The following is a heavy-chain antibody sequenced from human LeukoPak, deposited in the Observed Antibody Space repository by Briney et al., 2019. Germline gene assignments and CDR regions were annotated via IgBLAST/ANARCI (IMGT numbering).Heavy chain of an antibody. D-gene: IGHD6-13*01. CDR2: IYTSGST. CDR1: GGSISSSSYY. Sequence: PSETLSLTCTVSGGSISSSSYYWSWIRQPAGRGLEWIGRIYTSGSTNYNPSLKSRVTMSVDASKNQFSLKLSSVTAADTAVYYCARGGAAAGHYYYYYYYMDVWGKGTTVTISS. J-gene: IGHJ6*03. CDR3: ARGGAAAGHYYYYYYYMDV. V-gene: IGHV4-61*02.